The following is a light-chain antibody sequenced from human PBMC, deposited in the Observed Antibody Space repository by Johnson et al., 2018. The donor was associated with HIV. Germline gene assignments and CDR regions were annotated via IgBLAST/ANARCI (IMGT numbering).Light chain of an antibody. Sequence: QSVLTQSPSVSAAPGQKVTISCSGNTCDIGNNYVSCHQQLPGTAPKLLIYDNNKRPSGIPDRISGSKSGTSATLGITGLQTGDEADYYCATWDSRLSARHVFGTGTKVTVL. CDR1: TCDIGNNY. CDR3: ATWDSRLSARHV. J-gene: IGLJ1*01. CDR2: DNN. V-gene: IGLV1-51*01.